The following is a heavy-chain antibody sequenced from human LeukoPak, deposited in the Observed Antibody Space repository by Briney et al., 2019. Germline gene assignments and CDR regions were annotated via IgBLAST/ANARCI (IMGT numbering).Heavy chain of an antibody. D-gene: IGHD3-16*02. J-gene: IGHJ4*02. Sequence: SGTLSLTCAVSGGSTSSSNWWSWVRQPPGKGLEWIGEIYHSGSTNYNPSLKSRVTISVDKSKNQFSLKLSSVTAADTAVYYCASSGLRLGELSFDYWGQGTLVTVSS. CDR3: ASSGLRLGELSFDY. CDR1: GGSTSSSNW. CDR2: IYHSGST. V-gene: IGHV4-4*02.